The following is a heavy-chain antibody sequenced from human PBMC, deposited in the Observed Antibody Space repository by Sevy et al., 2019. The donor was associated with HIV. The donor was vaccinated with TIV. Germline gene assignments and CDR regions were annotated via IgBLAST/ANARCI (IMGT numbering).Heavy chain of an antibody. CDR3: ARGHYYSSGYYWIHPRLDAFDI. CDR2: IIPIFGTA. Sequence: ASVKVSCKASGGTFSSYAISWVRQAPGQGLEWMGGIIPIFGTANYAQKFQGRVTITADKSTSTAYMELSSLRSEDTAVSYCARGHYYSSGYYWIHPRLDAFDIWGQGTMVTVSS. V-gene: IGHV1-69*06. D-gene: IGHD3-22*01. J-gene: IGHJ3*02. CDR1: GGTFSSYA.